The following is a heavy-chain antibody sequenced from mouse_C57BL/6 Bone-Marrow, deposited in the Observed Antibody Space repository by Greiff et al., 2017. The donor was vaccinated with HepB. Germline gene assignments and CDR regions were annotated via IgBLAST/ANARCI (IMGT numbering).Heavy chain of an antibody. V-gene: IGHV2-2*01. CDR1: GFSLTSYG. CDR2: IWSGGST. D-gene: IGHD1-1*01. CDR3: ARVYGSIYYYAMDY. Sequence: VMLVESGPGLVQPSQSLSITCTVSGFSLTSYGVHWVRQSPGKGLEWLGVIWSGGSTDYNAAFISRLSISKDNSKSQVFFKMNSLQADDTAIYYCARVYGSIYYYAMDYWGQGTSVTVSS. J-gene: IGHJ4*01.